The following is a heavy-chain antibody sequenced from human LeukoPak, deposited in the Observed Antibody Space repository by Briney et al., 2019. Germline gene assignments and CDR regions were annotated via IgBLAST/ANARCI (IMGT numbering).Heavy chain of an antibody. CDR2: IYSGGST. CDR1: GFSVSSNY. J-gene: IGHJ5*02. V-gene: IGHV3-53*01. D-gene: IGHD3-16*02. CDR3: ARDPSGSYHHT. Sequence: PGGSLRLSCAASGFSVSSNYMSWVRQAPGKGLEWVSVIYSGGSTYYADSVKGRFTISRDNSKNTLYLQMNTLRAEDTAVYYCARDPSGSYHHTWGQGTLVTVSS.